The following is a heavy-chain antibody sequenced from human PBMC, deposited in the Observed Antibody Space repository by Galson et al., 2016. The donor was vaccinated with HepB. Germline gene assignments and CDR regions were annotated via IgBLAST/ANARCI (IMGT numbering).Heavy chain of an antibody. CDR1: GGSITSRNW. D-gene: IGHD3-10*01. Sequence: SETLSPTCAVSGGSITSRNWWSWVRQPPGSGLEWSGEIYHGGNTNYHPSLTSRVTLPVDKSKNQFSLNLNSVTAADTAVYFGAGQLLPPGTRGFDWWGQGTLVAVSS. CDR2: IYHGGNT. J-gene: IGHJ4*02. CDR3: AGQLLPPGTRGFDW. V-gene: IGHV4-4*02.